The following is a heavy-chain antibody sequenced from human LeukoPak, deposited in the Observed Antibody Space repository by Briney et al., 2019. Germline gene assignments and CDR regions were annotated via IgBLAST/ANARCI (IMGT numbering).Heavy chain of an antibody. CDR3: ARARDYGSGKANAFDI. Sequence: GGSLRLSCAASGFTFTSYAMSWVRHAPGKGLEWVANIKRDGSEKYYVDSVKGRLTISRDNAENSLYLQMNSLRAEDTAVYYCARARDYGSGKANAFDIWGQGTMVTVSS. J-gene: IGHJ3*02. D-gene: IGHD3-10*01. CDR2: IKRDGSEK. CDR1: GFTFTSYA. V-gene: IGHV3-7*05.